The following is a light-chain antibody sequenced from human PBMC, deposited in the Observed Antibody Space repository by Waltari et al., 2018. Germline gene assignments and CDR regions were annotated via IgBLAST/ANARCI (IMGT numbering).Light chain of an antibody. CDR1: QSLLYTSNDKNY. J-gene: IGKJ1*01. V-gene: IGKV4-1*01. CDR3: QQYYSRRT. Sequence: DIVMTPSPDSLAVSLGECVTLNCKSSQSLLYTSNDKNYLAWYQQKPGQPPKLLFYWASTRHSGVTDRFSGSGSATDFNLTISSLQAEDVAVYYCQQYYSRRTFGQGTRVEIK. CDR2: WAS.